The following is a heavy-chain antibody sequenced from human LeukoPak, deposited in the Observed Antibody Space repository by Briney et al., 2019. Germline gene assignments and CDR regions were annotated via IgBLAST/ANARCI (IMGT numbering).Heavy chain of an antibody. V-gene: IGHV3-30*02. CDR1: GFTFSYYA. Sequence: GGSLRLSCAPSGFTFSYYAMHWFRQAPGKGLEWVAFIRYDGGSTYYADPVKGRFTISRDNSKNTLDLQMNSLRPEDTAFYFCVKDRGSGYSLPYYFEYWGQGALVTVSS. D-gene: IGHD3-22*01. J-gene: IGHJ4*02. CDR3: VKDRGSGYSLPYYFEY. CDR2: IRYDGGST.